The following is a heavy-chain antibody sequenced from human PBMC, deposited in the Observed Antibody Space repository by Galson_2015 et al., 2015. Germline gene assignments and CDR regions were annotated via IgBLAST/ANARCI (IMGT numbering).Heavy chain of an antibody. CDR2: IYYSGST. CDR1: GDSVSSYY. J-gene: IGHJ4*02. V-gene: IGHV4-59*02. Sequence: SETLSLTCTVSGDSVSSYYWSWIRQPPGKGLEWIAYIYYSGSTNYNPSLKRRVTISVDMSKNQFSLKLSSVTAADTAIYYCARAHPVQRPFDYWGQGTLVTVSS. CDR3: ARAHPVQRPFDY.